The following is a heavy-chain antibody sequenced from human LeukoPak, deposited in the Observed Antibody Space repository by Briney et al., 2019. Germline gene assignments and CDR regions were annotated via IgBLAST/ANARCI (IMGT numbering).Heavy chain of an antibody. CDR2: INPNSGGT. Sequence: ASVKVSCKASGYTFTGYYMHWVRQAPGQGLEWMGWINPNSGGTNYAQKFQGRVTMTRDTSISTAYMELSRLRSDDTAVYYCARVGRYCSSTSCYTRRGYYYYYYMDVWGKGTTVTVSS. V-gene: IGHV1-2*02. CDR1: GYTFTGYY. CDR3: ARVGRYCSSTSCYTRRGYYYYYYMDV. D-gene: IGHD2-2*02. J-gene: IGHJ6*03.